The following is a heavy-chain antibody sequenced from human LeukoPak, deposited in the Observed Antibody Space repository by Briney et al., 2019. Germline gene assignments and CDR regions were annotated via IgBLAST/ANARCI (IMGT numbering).Heavy chain of an antibody. V-gene: IGHV3-21*01. J-gene: IGHJ6*02. Sequence: GGSLRLSCAASGFTFSSYSMNWVRQAPGKGLEWVSSISSSSSYIYYADSVKGRFTISRDNAKNSLYLQMNSLRAEDTAVYYCAREMQGGSDYYYYYGMDVWGQGTTVTVSS. CDR2: ISSSSSYI. CDR1: GFTFSSYS. D-gene: IGHD3-10*01. CDR3: AREMQGGSDYYYYYGMDV.